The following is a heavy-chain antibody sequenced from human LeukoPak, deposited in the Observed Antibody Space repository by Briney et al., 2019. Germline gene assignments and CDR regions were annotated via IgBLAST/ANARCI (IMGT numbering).Heavy chain of an antibody. CDR1: GFTFSSYS. Sequence: TGGSLTLSCAASGFTFSSYSMHWVRQAPGKGLEWVAFIRYDGSNKYYADSVKGRFTISRDNSKNTLYLQMNSLRAEDTAVYYCAKGRAGYCSSTSCYNRGAFDIWGQGTMVTVSS. CDR3: AKGRAGYCSSTSCYNRGAFDI. V-gene: IGHV3-30*02. D-gene: IGHD2-2*02. J-gene: IGHJ3*02. CDR2: IRYDGSNK.